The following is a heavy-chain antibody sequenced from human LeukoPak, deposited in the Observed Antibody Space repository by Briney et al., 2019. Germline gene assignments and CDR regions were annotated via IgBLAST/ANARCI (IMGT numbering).Heavy chain of an antibody. D-gene: IGHD3-3*01. Sequence: GGSLRLSCAASGFTFSDNYMNWIRQAPGKGLEWVSYITSSGSTIYYADSVKGRFTISRDNAKNSLYLQMNSLRVEDTAVYYCARGGEPSGYYFWVSEYWGQGTLVTVSS. V-gene: IGHV3-11*01. CDR3: ARGGEPSGYYFWVSEY. CDR1: GFTFSDNY. J-gene: IGHJ4*02. CDR2: ITSSGSTI.